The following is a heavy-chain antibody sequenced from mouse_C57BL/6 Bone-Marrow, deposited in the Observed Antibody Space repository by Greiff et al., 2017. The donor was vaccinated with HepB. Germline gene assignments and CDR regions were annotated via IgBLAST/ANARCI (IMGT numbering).Heavy chain of an antibody. Sequence: VQLQQSGPELVKPGASVKISCKASGYTFTDYYMNWVKQSHGKSLEWIGDINPNNGGTSYNQKFKGKATLTVDKSSSTAYMELRSLTSEDSAVYYCARSRYSNYYWGQGTTLTVSS. CDR2: INPNNGGT. V-gene: IGHV1-26*01. CDR3: ARSRYSNYY. J-gene: IGHJ2*01. CDR1: GYTFTDYY. D-gene: IGHD2-5*01.